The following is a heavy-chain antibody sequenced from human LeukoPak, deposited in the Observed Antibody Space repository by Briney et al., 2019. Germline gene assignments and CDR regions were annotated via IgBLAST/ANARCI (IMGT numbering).Heavy chain of an antibody. D-gene: IGHD3-10*01. CDR3: ARDPYYYGSGSYPNYFDY. CDR2: IKQDGSEK. J-gene: IGHJ4*02. CDR1: GFIFRSYW. Sequence: GGSLRLSCAASGFIFRSYWMSWVRQAPGKGLEWVANIKQDGSEKYYVDSVKGRFTISRDNAKNSLYLQMNSLRVEDTAVYYCARDPYYYGSGSYPNYFDYWGQGTLVTVSS. V-gene: IGHV3-7*01.